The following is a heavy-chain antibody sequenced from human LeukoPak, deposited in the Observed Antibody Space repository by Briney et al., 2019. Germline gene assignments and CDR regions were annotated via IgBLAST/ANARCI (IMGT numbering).Heavy chain of an antibody. CDR2: ISGSGGST. Sequence: PGGSLRLSCAASGFTFSSYAMSWVRQAPGKGLEWVSAISGSGGSTYYADSVKGRFTISRDNAKNSLYLQMNSLRAEDTAVYYCARVSTAASLAIDYWGQGTLVTVST. V-gene: IGHV3-23*01. J-gene: IGHJ4*02. CDR1: GFTFSSYA. CDR3: ARVSTAASLAIDY. D-gene: IGHD6-13*01.